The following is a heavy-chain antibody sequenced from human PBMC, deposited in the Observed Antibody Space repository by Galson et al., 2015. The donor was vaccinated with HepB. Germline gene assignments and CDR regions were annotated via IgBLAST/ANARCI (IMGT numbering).Heavy chain of an antibody. CDR2: IYYSGST. J-gene: IGHJ3*02. Sequence: SETLSLTCTVSGGSISSSSYYWGWIRQPPGKGLEWIGSIYYSGSTYYNPSLKSRVTISVDTSKNQFSLKLSSVTAADTAVYYCARPHYDSSGMVDAFDIWGQGTMVTVSS. CDR3: ARPHYDSSGMVDAFDI. CDR1: GGSISSSSYY. V-gene: IGHV4-39*01. D-gene: IGHD3-22*01.